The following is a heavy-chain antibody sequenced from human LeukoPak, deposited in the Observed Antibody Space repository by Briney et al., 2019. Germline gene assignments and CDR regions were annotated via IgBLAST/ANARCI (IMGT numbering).Heavy chain of an antibody. CDR3: ARDRYCSGS. D-gene: IGHD2-15*01. V-gene: IGHV3-7*01. Sequence: PGGSLRLSCAASGFTSRRYWMSWVRQAPGKGLEWVANIKEDGSEKHYVDSVKGRFTISRDNAENSLYLQMDSLRAEDTAVYYCARDRYCSGSWGQGTLVTVSS. CDR2: IKEDGSEK. CDR1: GFTSRRYW. J-gene: IGHJ5*02.